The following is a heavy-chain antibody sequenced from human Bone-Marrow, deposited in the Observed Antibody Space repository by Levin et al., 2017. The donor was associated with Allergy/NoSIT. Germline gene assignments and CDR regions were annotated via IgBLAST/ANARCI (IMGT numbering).Heavy chain of an antibody. J-gene: IGHJ4*02. CDR1: GASFSGYY. D-gene: IGHD2-21*02. V-gene: IGHV4-34*01. CDR2: VHHSGGT. Sequence: SETLSLTCTVSGASFSGYYWTWIRQFPGKGLEWIGEVHHSGGTNYNPSLKTRVTVSVDQSKKQFSLKLKSVNVTDTAIYFCARASVTAPGDFDSWGQGSLVTVSS. CDR3: ARASVTAPGDFDS.